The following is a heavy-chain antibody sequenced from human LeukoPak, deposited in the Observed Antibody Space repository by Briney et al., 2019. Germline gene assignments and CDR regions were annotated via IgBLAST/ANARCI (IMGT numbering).Heavy chain of an antibody. V-gene: IGHV3-21*01. J-gene: IGHJ4*02. CDR1: GFTFSSYS. CDR2: ISSSSSYI. D-gene: IGHD5-12*01. Sequence: GGSLRLSCAASGFTFSSYSMNWVRQAPGKGLEWVSSISSSSSYIYYADSMKGRFTISRDNAKNSLYLQMNSLRAEDTAVYYCARDDRGYSGYDVWGQGTLVTVSS. CDR3: ARDDRGYSGYDV.